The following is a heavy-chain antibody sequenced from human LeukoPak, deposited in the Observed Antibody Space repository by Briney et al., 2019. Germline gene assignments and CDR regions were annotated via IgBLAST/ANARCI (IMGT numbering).Heavy chain of an antibody. D-gene: IGHD5-12*01. CDR3: AKGLFSGYDKYLDS. CDR1: GFAFETYT. V-gene: IGHV3-21*04. Sequence: GGSLRLSCVASGFAFETYTMNWVRQAPGKGLEWVSFISSTSSDINYADSVRDRFTISRDNAKNSLFLQMDSLRVEDTAVYYCAKGLFSGYDKYLDSWGLGTLVTVSS. J-gene: IGHJ4*02. CDR2: ISSTSSDI.